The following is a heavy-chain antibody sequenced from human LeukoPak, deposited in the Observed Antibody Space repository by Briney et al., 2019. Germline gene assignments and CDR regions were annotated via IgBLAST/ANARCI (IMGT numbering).Heavy chain of an antibody. CDR2: ISAYNGNT. V-gene: IGHV1-18*01. CDR1: GYTFTSYG. D-gene: IGHD3-9*01. CDR3: ARDQYYDILTGYWNYYYYGMDV. J-gene: IGHJ6*02. Sequence: GASVKVSCKASGYTFTSYGISWVRQAPGQGLEWRGWISAYNGNTNYAQKLQGRVTMTTDTSTSTAYMELRSLRSDDTAVYYCARDQYYDILTGYWNYYYYGMDVWGQGTTVTVSS.